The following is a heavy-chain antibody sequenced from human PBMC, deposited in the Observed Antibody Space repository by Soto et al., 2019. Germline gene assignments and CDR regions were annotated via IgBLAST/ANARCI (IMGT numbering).Heavy chain of an antibody. CDR2: MNPKNGNT. CDR1: GYTFTSYD. V-gene: IGHV1-18*01. J-gene: IGHJ6*02. D-gene: IGHD2-2*01. Sequence: GASVKVSCKASGYTFTSYDINWMRQSTGQGLEWMGWMNPKNGNTNYAQKFQGRVTMTTDTSTSTAYMELRSLRSDDTAVYYCSRVIVVVPAAMGPLYYYGMDVWGQGTTVTVSS. CDR3: SRVIVVVPAAMGPLYYYGMDV.